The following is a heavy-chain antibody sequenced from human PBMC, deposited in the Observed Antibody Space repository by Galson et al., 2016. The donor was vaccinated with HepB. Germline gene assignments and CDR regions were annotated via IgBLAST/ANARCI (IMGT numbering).Heavy chain of an antibody. CDR3: AKVRRDRQWLVPRDGYYFDY. CDR2: ISGSGGST. D-gene: IGHD6-19*01. CDR1: GFTFSSYA. V-gene: IGHV3-23*01. J-gene: IGHJ4*02. Sequence: SLRLSCAASGFTFSSYAMSWVRQAPGKGLEWVSAISGSGGSTYYADSVKGRFTISRDNSKNTLYLQMNSLRAEDTAVYYCAKVRRDRQWLVPRDGYYFDYWGQGTLVTVSS.